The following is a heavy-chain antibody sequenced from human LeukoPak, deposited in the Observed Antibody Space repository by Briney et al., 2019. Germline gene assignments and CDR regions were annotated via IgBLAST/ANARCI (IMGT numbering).Heavy chain of an antibody. CDR2: LS. CDR3: ARGSDAVTGPHSWYFDV. D-gene: IGHD6-19*01. J-gene: IGHJ2*01. CDR1: GFTVNSNY. V-gene: IGHV3-53*01. Sequence: GGFLRLSCAASGFTVNSNYLSWVRQAPGKGLEWVSTLSISRDNSKNTLFLQMNSLRAEDTAVYYCARGSDAVTGPHSWYFDVWGRGTLVTVSS.